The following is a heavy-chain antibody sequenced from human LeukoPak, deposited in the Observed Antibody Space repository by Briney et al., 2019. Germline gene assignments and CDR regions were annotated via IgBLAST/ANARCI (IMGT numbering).Heavy chain of an antibody. D-gene: IGHD3-10*02. V-gene: IGHV4-39*01. J-gene: IGHJ3*02. CDR3: GRRTYYVPFDI. CDR2: IYYSGST. Sequence: SETLSLTCTVSGGSISNTNYYWGWIRQPPGKGLEWIGCIYYSGSTYYNPSLKSRVTISVDTSRNQFSLKLSSVTAADTAVYYCGRRTYYVPFDIGGQGTMVTVSS. CDR1: GGSISNTNYY.